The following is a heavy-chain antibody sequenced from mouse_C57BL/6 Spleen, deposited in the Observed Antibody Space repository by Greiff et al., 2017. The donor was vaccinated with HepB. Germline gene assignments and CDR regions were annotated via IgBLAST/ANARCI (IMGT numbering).Heavy chain of an antibody. CDR1: SYSITSGYY. J-gene: IGHJ4*01. CDR2: ISYDGSN. D-gene: IGHD1-1*01. V-gene: IGHV3-6*01. CDR3: ARGGGSSYVEMDY. Sequence: DVQLQESGPGLVKPSQSLSLTCSVTSYSITSGYYWNWIRQFPGNKLEWMGYISYDGSNNYNPSLKNRISITRDTSKNQFFLKLNSVTTEDTATYYCARGGGSSYVEMDYWGQGTSVTVSS.